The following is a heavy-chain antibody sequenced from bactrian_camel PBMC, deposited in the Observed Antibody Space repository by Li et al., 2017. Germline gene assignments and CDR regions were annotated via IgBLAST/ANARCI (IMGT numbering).Heavy chain of an antibody. Sequence: QLVESGGGSVQAGGSLRLSCAISGFTRGRYCMAWFHQAPGKEREAVADIDSDGDTTYADSVKGRFTISKDNVKNTLYLQMNSLKPEDTGIYYCAAGDQLRRGVCARPFGYWGQGTQVTVSS. CDR2: IDSDGDT. CDR3: AAGDQLRRGVCARPFGY. CDR1: GFTRGRYC. V-gene: IGHV3S55*01. D-gene: IGHD3*01. J-gene: IGHJ6*01.